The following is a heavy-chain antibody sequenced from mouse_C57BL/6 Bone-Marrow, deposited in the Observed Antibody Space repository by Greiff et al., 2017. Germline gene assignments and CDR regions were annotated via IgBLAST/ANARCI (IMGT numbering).Heavy chain of an antibody. V-gene: IGHV2-2*01. CDR3: ASLYMNATPFAY. D-gene: IGHD1-3*01. Sequence: VQLQQSGPGLVQPSQSLSITCPVSGFSFTSYGVHWVRQSPGTGLEWLGVIWSGGSTDYNAAFISRLCISKDNSKSEVFFKMNSLQADDTAIYYCASLYMNATPFAYWGQGTLVTVSA. CDR2: IWSGGST. J-gene: IGHJ3*01. CDR1: GFSFTSYG.